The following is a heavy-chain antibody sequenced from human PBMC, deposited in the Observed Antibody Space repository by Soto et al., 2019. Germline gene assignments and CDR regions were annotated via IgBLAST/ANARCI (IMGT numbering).Heavy chain of an antibody. CDR3: ARDSGWPILNFDF. V-gene: IGHV3-30*03. J-gene: IGHJ4*02. D-gene: IGHD3-10*01. Sequence: PGGSLRLSCAASDFDFSSYGIHWVRQAPGKGLEWVAASSYDGRETFYADSAKGRFTVSKEMSKNTAFLQMNALRHEDTAVYFSARDSGWPILNFDFWGQGTPVTVSS. CDR2: SSYDGRET. CDR1: DFDFSSYG.